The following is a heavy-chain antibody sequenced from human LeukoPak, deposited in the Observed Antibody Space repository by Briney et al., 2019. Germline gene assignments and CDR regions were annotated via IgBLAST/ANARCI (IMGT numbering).Heavy chain of an antibody. V-gene: IGHV3-13*04. CDR2: IGTAGDT. Sequence: GGSLRLSCAASGFTFSSYDMHWVRQATGKGLEWVSAIGTAGDTYYPGSVKGRFTISRENAKNSLYLQMNSLRAEDTAVYYCATGFSYGSDDYWGQGTLVTVSS. CDR3: ATGFSYGSDDY. D-gene: IGHD5-18*01. J-gene: IGHJ4*02. CDR1: GFTFSSYD.